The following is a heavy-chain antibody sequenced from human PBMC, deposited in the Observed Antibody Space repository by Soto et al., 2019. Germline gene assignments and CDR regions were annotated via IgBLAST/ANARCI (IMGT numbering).Heavy chain of an antibody. CDR3: TRGTLGVFVY. J-gene: IGHJ4*02. D-gene: IGHD3-16*01. CDR1: GYSLTSYG. CDR2: ITTSNGNR. V-gene: IGHV1-18*04. Sequence: QIQLVQSGGEVKRPGASVMVSCKASGYSLTSYGISWVRLVPGQGLEWMAWITTSNGNRNFARKFQDRVSLTADISTSTVYMELRSLTSDDTAVYYCTRGTLGVFVYWGQGTLVTVSS.